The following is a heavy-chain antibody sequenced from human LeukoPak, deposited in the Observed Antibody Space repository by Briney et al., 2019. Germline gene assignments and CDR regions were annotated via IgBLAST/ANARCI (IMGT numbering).Heavy chain of an antibody. D-gene: IGHD6-13*01. Sequence: GGSLRLSCAASGFTFSDYYMSWIRQAPGKGLEWVSYISSSSSYTNYADSVKGRFAISRDNAKNSLYLQMNGLRAEDTAVYYCARYSSSWQNAFDIWGQGTMVTVSS. CDR2: ISSSSSYT. V-gene: IGHV3-11*03. J-gene: IGHJ3*02. CDR3: ARYSSSWQNAFDI. CDR1: GFTFSDYY.